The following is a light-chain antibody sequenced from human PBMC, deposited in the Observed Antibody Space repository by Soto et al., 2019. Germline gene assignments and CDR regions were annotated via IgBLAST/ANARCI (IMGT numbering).Light chain of an antibody. Sequence: ASQSVSILLAWYQQKPGQAPRLLIHGAXTRATGIPARFSGSGSGTDFTLTISSLQPEDFATYYCQQTLSFPPTFGQGTKVDIK. CDR1: QSVSIL. CDR3: QQTLSFPPT. J-gene: IGKJ1*01. V-gene: IGKV3-15*01. CDR2: GAX.